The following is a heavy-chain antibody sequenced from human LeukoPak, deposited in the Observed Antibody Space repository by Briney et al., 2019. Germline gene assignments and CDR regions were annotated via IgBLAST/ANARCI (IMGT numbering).Heavy chain of an antibody. Sequence: PGGSLRLPCAASGFTFSSYAMSWVRQAPGKGLEWVSAISGSGGSTYYADSVKGRFTISRDNPKNTLYLQMNSLRAEDTAVYYCAKGPNLGATLNYWGQGTLVTVSS. CDR1: GFTFSSYA. CDR3: AKGPNLGATLNY. J-gene: IGHJ4*02. CDR2: ISGSGGST. D-gene: IGHD1-26*01. V-gene: IGHV3-23*01.